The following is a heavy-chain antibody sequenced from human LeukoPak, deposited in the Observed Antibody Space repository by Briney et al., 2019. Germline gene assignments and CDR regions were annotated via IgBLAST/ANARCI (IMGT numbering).Heavy chain of an antibody. J-gene: IGHJ5*02. CDR2: IIPIFGTT. Sequence: ASVKGSCTASGGTFTSSAISWVRQAPGHGLEWMGGIIPIFGTTNYAQKFQGRVSITTDETTGTAYMELSSLRSVDTPVCYCARLKELRYFDLYDPGCQETLVTVSS. CDR3: ARLKELRYFDLYDP. D-gene: IGHD3-9*01. CDR1: GGTFTSSA. V-gene: IGHV1-69*05.